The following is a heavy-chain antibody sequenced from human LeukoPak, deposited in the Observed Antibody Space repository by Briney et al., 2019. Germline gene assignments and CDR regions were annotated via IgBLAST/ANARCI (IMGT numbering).Heavy chain of an antibody. CDR3: ARGGDIVVVVAAAETNDAFDI. V-gene: IGHV3-21*01. J-gene: IGHJ3*02. CDR1: GFTFSSYS. Sequence: GGSLRLSCAASGFTFSSYSMNWVRQAPGKGLEWVSSISSSSSYIYDADSVKGRFTISRDNAKNSLYLQMNSLRAEDTAVYYCARGGDIVVVVAAAETNDAFDIWGQGTMVTVSS. D-gene: IGHD2-15*01. CDR2: ISSSSSYI.